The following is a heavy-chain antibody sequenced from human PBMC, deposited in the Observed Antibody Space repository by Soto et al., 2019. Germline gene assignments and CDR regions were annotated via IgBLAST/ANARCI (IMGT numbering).Heavy chain of an antibody. D-gene: IGHD3-16*01. CDR1: GGTFSSYT. CDR3: ARGAYDYIWGSYEDY. Sequence: QVQLVQSGAEVKKPGSSVKVSCKASGGTFSSYTISWVRQAPGQGLEWMGRIIPILGIANYAQKFQGRVTITADKSTSTAYMELSSLRSEDTAVYYCARGAYDYIWGSYEDYWGQGTLVTASS. J-gene: IGHJ4*02. CDR2: IIPILGIA. V-gene: IGHV1-69*02.